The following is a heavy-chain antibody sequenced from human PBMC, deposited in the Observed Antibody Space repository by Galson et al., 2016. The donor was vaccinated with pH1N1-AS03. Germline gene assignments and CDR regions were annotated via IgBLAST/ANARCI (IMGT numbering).Heavy chain of an antibody. D-gene: IGHD2-15*01. CDR1: GFTFHDYT. V-gene: IGHV3-43*01. CDR3: AKERKRIIDS. J-gene: IGHJ4*02. CDR2: FSWDGVTT. Sequence: SLRLSCAASGFTFHDYTMHWVRQVPGKGLEWVSLFSWDGVTTFYADSVKGRFAISRDNSQNSLYLQMNSLRIEDTAFYYCAKERKRIIDSWGQGTLVTVSS.